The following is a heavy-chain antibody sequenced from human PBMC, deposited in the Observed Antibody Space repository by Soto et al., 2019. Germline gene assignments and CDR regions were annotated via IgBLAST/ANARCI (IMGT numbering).Heavy chain of an antibody. CDR2: ISGSGTIT. D-gene: IGHD3-9*01. J-gene: IGHJ4*02. CDR1: GFTFSTYA. Sequence: GGSLRLSCAASGFTFSTYAMSWVRQAPGKGLEWVSAISGSGTITYYADSVKGRFTISRDNSKNTLYLQMNSLRAEDTAVYYCAKVKRSEYDILTGLDYWGQGTLVTVSS. V-gene: IGHV3-23*01. CDR3: AKVKRSEYDILTGLDY.